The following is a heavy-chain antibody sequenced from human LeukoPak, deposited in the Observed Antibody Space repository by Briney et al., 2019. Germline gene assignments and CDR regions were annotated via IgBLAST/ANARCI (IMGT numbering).Heavy chain of an antibody. D-gene: IGHD2-15*01. CDR3: ARGRRYCSGGSCYPQEFDY. CDR1: GYTFTGYY. Sequence: GASVKVSCKASGYTFTGYYMHWVRQAPGQGLEWMGWINPNSGGTNYAQKFQGRVTMTRDTSISTAYMELSRLRSDDTAVYYCARGRRYCSGGSCYPQEFDYWGQGTLVTVSS. J-gene: IGHJ4*02. CDR2: INPNSGGT. V-gene: IGHV1-2*02.